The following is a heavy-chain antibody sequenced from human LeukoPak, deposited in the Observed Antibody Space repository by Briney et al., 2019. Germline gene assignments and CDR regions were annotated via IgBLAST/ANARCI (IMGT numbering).Heavy chain of an antibody. CDR2: ISASSSYI. V-gene: IGHV3-21*01. D-gene: IGHD1-1*01. CDR1: GFIFSSYS. J-gene: IGHJ6*04. Sequence: PGGSLRLSCTASGFIFSSYSMNWVRQAPGKGLEWVLSISASSSYIFYADSVKGRFTISRDNARNSLSLQMNSLRAEDTAVYYCAKDRFAGTSPGVWGKGTTVTVSS. CDR3: AKDRFAGTSPGV.